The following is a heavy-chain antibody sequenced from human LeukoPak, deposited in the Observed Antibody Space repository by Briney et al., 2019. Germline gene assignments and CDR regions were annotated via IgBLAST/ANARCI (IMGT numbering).Heavy chain of an antibody. CDR3: ARIEYSRTNDY. Sequence: ASVKVSCKASGGTFSSYAISWVRQAPGQGLEWMGWINPNSGGTNYAQKFQGRVTMTRDASISTAYMELSRLRSDDTAVYYCARIEYSRTNDYWGQGTLVTVSS. D-gene: IGHD6-6*01. V-gene: IGHV1-2*02. CDR1: GGTFSSYA. CDR2: INPNSGGT. J-gene: IGHJ4*02.